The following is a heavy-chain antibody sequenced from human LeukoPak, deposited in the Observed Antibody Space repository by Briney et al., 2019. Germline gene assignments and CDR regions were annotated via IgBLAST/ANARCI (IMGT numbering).Heavy chain of an antibody. Sequence: SEILSLTCAVYGGSFSGYYWSWIRQPPGKGLEWIGEINHSGSTNYNPSLKSRVTISVDTSKNQLSLKLSSVTAADTAVYYCARDYDSSGYYGYWGQGTLVTVSS. CDR2: INHSGST. CDR1: GGSFSGYY. CDR3: ARDYDSSGYYGY. D-gene: IGHD3-22*01. J-gene: IGHJ4*02. V-gene: IGHV4-34*01.